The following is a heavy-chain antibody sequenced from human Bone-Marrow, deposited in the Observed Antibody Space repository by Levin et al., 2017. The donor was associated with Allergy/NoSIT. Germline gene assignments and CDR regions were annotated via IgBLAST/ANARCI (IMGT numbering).Heavy chain of an antibody. Sequence: LRLSCTVSGGSISSGDSYWSWIRQHPGMGLEWIGYIYYSGSTYYNPSLKSRITMSVDTSKNQFSLKLSSVTAADTAVYYCARGRGTVTTAPRPFDIWGQGTMVTVSS. J-gene: IGHJ3*02. CDR2: IYYSGST. CDR3: ARGRGTVTTAPRPFDI. V-gene: IGHV4-31*03. CDR1: GGSISSGDSY. D-gene: IGHD4-17*01.